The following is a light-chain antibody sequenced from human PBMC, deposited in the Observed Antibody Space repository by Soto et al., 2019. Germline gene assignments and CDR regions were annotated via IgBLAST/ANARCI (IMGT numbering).Light chain of an antibody. V-gene: IGLV2-14*03. CDR2: DVT. CDR1: NSDIGAYKF. Sequence: QSALTQPASVSGSPGQSITISCTGTNSDIGAYKFVSWYQQHPGQAPNLMIYDVTKRPSGVSDRFSGSKTGNTASLTISGRQTEDEADYFCNSYTAASSVFGTGTKLTVL. J-gene: IGLJ1*01. CDR3: NSYTAASSV.